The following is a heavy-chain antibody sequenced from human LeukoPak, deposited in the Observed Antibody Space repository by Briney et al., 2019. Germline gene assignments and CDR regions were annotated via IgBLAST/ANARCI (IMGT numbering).Heavy chain of an antibody. CDR2: IYYSGST. D-gene: IGHD3-22*01. Sequence: SETLSLTCTVSGGSISSYYWSWIRQPPGKGLEWIGYIYYSGSTNYNPSLKSRVTISVDTSKNQFSLKLSSVTAADTAVYYCASSQRWGYDSSVYSRRDAFDIWGQGTMVTVSS. CDR1: GGSISSYY. J-gene: IGHJ3*02. CDR3: ASSQRWGYDSSVYSRRDAFDI. V-gene: IGHV4-59*01.